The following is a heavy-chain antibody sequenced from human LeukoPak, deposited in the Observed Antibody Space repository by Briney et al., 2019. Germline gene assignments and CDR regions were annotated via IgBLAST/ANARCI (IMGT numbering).Heavy chain of an antibody. J-gene: IGHJ6*02. CDR3: ARGRSPQLKPYYYYGMDV. D-gene: IGHD1-1*01. CDR2: ISAYNGNT. Sequence: GASVKVSCKASGYTFTSYGISWVRQAPGQGLEWMGWISAYNGNTNYAQKLQGRVTMTTDTSTSTAYMELRSLRSDDTAVYYCARGRSPQLKPYYYYGMDVWGQGTTVTVSS. V-gene: IGHV1-18*01. CDR1: GYTFTSYG.